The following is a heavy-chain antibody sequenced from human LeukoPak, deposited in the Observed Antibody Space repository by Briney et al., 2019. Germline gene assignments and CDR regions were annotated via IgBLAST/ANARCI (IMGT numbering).Heavy chain of an antibody. CDR3: ARVRTYYYGSGSYYFEY. D-gene: IGHD3-10*01. Sequence: PGGSLRLSCAASGFTFDDYGMSWVRQAPGKGLEWVSGINWNGGSTGYADSVKGRFTISRDNAKNSLYLQMNSLRAEDTALYHCARVRTYYYGSGSYYFEYWGQGTLVTVSS. CDR1: GFTFDDYG. CDR2: INWNGGST. V-gene: IGHV3-20*01. J-gene: IGHJ4*02.